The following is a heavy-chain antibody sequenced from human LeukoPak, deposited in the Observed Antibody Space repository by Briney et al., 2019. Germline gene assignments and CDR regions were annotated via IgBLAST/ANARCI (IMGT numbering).Heavy chain of an antibody. D-gene: IGHD3-16*01. CDR1: GYTFTGYY. CDR2: INPNSGGT. CDR3: AREDYVWGSGLPVDY. J-gene: IGHJ4*02. V-gene: IGHV1-2*02. Sequence: ASVKVSCKASGYTFTGYYMHWVRQAPGQGLEWMGWINPNSGGTNYAQKFQGRVTMTRDTSISTAYMELSRLRSDDTAVYYCAREDYVWGSGLPVDYWGQGTLVTVSS.